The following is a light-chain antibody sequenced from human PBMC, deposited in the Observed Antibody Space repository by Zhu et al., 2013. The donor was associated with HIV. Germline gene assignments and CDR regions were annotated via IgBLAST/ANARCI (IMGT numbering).Light chain of an antibody. V-gene: IGKV4-1*01. CDR3: QHYNNWPPWT. Sequence: DIVMTQSPDSLAVSLGERATINCKSSQSVLYSSNNKNYLAWYQQNPGQPPKLLIYWASTRESGVPDRFSGSGSGTDFTLTISSLQAEDVAVYYCQHYNNWPPWTFGQGTEVEV. J-gene: IGKJ1*01. CDR1: QSVLYSSNNKNY. CDR2: WAS.